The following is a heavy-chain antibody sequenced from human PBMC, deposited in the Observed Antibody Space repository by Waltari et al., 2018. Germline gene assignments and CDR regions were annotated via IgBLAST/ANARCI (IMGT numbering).Heavy chain of an antibody. CDR1: GFILDDYA. CDR3: AKDKTSSGWKYFGD. CDR2: ISWNGDDI. Sequence: VQLVESGGGLVQPGRSLRLSCVASGFILDDYAMHWVRRAPGKGLEWVSGISWNGDDIGYADSVRGRFTTSRDNAKNALYLQMNSLRADDTAFYYCAKDKTSSGWKYFGDWGPGTLVTVSS. J-gene: IGHJ4*02. V-gene: IGHV3-9*01. D-gene: IGHD6-19*01.